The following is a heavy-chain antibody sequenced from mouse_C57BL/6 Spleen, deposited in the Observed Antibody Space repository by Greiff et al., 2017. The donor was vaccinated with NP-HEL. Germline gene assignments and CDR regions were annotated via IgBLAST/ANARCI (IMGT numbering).Heavy chain of an antibody. Sequence: VKLQESGAELVRPGASVKLSCKASGYTFTDYYINWVKQRPGQGLEWIARIYPGSGNTYYNEKFKGKATLTAEKSSSTAYMQLSSLTSEDSAVYFCARWDDGYYDYWGQGTTLTVSS. CDR2: IYPGSGNT. D-gene: IGHD2-3*01. J-gene: IGHJ2*01. V-gene: IGHV1-76*01. CDR1: GYTFTDYY. CDR3: ARWDDGYYDY.